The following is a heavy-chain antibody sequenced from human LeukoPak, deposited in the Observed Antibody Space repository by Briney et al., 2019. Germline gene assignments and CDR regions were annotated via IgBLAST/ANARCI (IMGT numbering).Heavy chain of an antibody. CDR2: IYYSGST. CDR3: ARHLSWSGYPKVDY. CDR1: GASISSSSYY. J-gene: IGHJ4*02. D-gene: IGHD3-3*01. Sequence: KPSETVSLTCTVSGASISSSSYYWGWIRQPPGKGLEWIGSIYYSGSTYYNPSLKSRVTISLDTSKNQFSLRLMSATAADTAVYYCARHLSWSGYPKVDYWGQGTLVTVSS. V-gene: IGHV4-39*01.